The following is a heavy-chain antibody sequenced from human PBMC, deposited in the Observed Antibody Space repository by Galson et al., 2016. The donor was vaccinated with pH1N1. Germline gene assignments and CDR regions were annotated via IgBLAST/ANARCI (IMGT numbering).Heavy chain of an antibody. CDR2: FDPEEGEI. CDR3: VPYVAVAGIKWFDP. Sequence: SVKVSCKVSGYTLSELSMHWVRQAPGYGLEWMGGFDPEEGEIIYAQKFQGGVTMTEDMSTDTAHMEMSSLRSEDTAVYYCVPYVAVAGIKWFDPWGQGTLVTVSS. CDR1: GYTLSELS. V-gene: IGHV1-24*01. J-gene: IGHJ5*02. D-gene: IGHD6-19*01.